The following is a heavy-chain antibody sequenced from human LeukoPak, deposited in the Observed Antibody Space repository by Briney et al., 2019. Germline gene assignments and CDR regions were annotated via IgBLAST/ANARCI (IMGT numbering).Heavy chain of an antibody. CDR3: ARGPGYSSGWYWGNWFDP. D-gene: IGHD6-19*01. V-gene: IGHV4-34*01. Sequence: SETLSLTCAVHGGSFSGYYWSWIRQPPGKGLEWIGEINHSGSTNYNPSLKSRVTISVDTSKNQFSLKLSSVTAADTAVYYCARGPGYSSGWYWGNWFDPWGQGTLVTVSS. CDR1: GGSFSGYY. CDR2: INHSGST. J-gene: IGHJ5*02.